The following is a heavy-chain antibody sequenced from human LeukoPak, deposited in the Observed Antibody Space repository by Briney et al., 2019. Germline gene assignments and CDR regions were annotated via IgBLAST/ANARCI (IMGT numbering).Heavy chain of an antibody. CDR2: IKQDGSEK. CDR3: ARGYDILTEDAFDI. Sequence: GGSLRLCCAASGFTFSSYWMSWVRQAPGKGLEWVANIKQDGSEKYYVDSVKGRFTISRDNAKNSLYLQMNSLRAEDTAVYYCARGYDILTEDAFDIWGQGTMVTVSS. D-gene: IGHD3-9*01. CDR1: GFTFSSYW. J-gene: IGHJ3*02. V-gene: IGHV3-7*01.